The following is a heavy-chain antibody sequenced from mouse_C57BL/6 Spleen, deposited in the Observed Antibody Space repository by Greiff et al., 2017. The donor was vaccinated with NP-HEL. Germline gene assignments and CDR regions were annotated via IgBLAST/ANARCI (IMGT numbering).Heavy chain of an antibody. D-gene: IGHD4-1*01. J-gene: IGHJ3*01. V-gene: IGHV5-17*01. Sequence: EVQLVESGGGLVKPGGSLKLSCAASGFTFSDYGMHWVRQAPEKGLEWVAYISSGSSTIYYADTVKGRFTISRDNAKNTLFLQMTSLRSEDTAMYYCARPLTGTGAWFAYWGQGTLVTVSA. CDR3: ARPLTGTGAWFAY. CDR1: GFTFSDYG. CDR2: ISSGSSTI.